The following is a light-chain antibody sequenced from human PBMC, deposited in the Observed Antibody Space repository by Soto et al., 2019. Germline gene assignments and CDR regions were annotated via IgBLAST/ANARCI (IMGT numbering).Light chain of an antibody. CDR1: QTVSSN. CDR2: GAS. J-gene: IGKJ4*01. Sequence: EIILTQSPDTLSLSPGERATLSCRASQTVSSNYLAWYQQKPGQAPRLLIYGASTRATGIPARFSGSGSGTEFTLTISSLQSEDFAVYYCQQYNNWLTFGGGTKVDIK. CDR3: QQYNNWLT. V-gene: IGKV3-15*01.